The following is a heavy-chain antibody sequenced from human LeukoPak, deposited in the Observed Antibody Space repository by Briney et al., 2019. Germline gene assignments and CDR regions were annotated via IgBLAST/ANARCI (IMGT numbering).Heavy chain of an antibody. J-gene: IGHJ3*02. D-gene: IGHD3-22*01. Sequence: SETLSLTCAVYGGSFSGYYWSWIRQPPGKGLEWIGEINHSGSTNYNPFLKSRVTISVDTSKNQFSLKLSSVTAADTAVYYCYTWGFSGYAGDVAFDIWGQGTMVTVSS. V-gene: IGHV4-34*01. CDR2: INHSGST. CDR1: GGSFSGYY. CDR3: YTWGFSGYAGDVAFDI.